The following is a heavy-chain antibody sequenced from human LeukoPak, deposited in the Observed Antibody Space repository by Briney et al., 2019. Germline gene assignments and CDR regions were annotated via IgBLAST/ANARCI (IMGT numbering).Heavy chain of an antibody. CDR3: ARARSSSYGKNWFDP. V-gene: IGHV1-2*02. D-gene: IGHD6-6*01. CDR1: GYTFTGYY. CDR2: INPNSGGT. J-gene: IGHJ5*02. Sequence: GASVKVSCKASGYTFTGYYMHWVRQAPGQGLEWMGWINPNSGGTNYAQKFQGRVTMTRDTSISTAYMELSRLRSDDTAVYYCARARSSSYGKNWFDPWGQGTLVTVSS.